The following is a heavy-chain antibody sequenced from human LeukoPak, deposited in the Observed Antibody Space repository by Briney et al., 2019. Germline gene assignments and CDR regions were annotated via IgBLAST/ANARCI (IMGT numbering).Heavy chain of an antibody. CDR2: TYYRSKWYS. D-gene: IGHD7-27*01. V-gene: IGHV6-1*01. J-gene: IGHJ6*02. Sequence: SQTLSLTCAISGDSVSSNSAGWNWIRQSPSRGLEWLGRTYYRSKWYSDYAVSVKSRITINPDTSKNQFSLQLNSVTPEDTAVYYCTRDSGNWGAYYYYGMGVWGQGTTVTVPS. CDR1: GDSVSSNSAG. CDR3: TRDSGNWGAYYYYGMGV.